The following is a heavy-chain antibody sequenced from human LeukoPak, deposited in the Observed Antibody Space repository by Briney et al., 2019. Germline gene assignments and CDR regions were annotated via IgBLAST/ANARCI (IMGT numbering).Heavy chain of an antibody. D-gene: IGHD2-2*01. CDR2: IVVGSGNT. V-gene: IGHV1-58*02. CDR1: GFTFSSSA. Sequence: SVKVSCKASGFTFSSSAIQWVRQARGQRLEWRGWIVVGSGNTNYAQKFQDRVTITKDMSTMTAYMELSSLRSEDTALYYCAAVFFSSTVPYFDHWAQGTLVTVSS. J-gene: IGHJ4*02. CDR3: AAVFFSSTVPYFDH.